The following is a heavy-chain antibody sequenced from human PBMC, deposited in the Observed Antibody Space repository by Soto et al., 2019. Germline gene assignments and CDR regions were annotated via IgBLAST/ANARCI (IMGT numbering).Heavy chain of an antibody. CDR2: ISETGDSL. J-gene: IGHJ4*02. CDR1: QFTFSSFA. CDR3: VKGGWLDY. D-gene: IGHD3-10*01. Sequence: DVKLLESGGGSVQPGGSLRLSCAASQFTFSSFAMTWVRQAPGKGLEWVSFISETGDSLSYAESVKGRFTISRDNSNNRLYLQMSSLRPEDTAVYYCVKGGWLDYWGQGALVTVSS. V-gene: IGHV3-23*01.